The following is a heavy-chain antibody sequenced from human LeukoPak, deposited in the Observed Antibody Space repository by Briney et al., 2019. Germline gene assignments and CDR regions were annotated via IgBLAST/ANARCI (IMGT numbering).Heavy chain of an antibody. CDR1: GFTFSSYG. D-gene: IGHD3-9*01. CDR2: ISYDGSNK. CDR3: AKDFGLRYFDWLFDY. Sequence: PGGSLRLSCAASGFTFSSYGMHWVRQAPGKGLEWVAVISYDGSNKYYADSVKGRFTISRDNSKNTLYLQMNSLRAEDTAVYYCAKDFGLRYFDWLFDYWGQGTLGTVS. V-gene: IGHV3-30*18. J-gene: IGHJ4*02.